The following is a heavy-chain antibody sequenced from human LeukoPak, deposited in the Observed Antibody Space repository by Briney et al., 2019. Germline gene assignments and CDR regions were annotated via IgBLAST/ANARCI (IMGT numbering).Heavy chain of an antibody. CDR2: ISTYNGNT. CDR3: ARSGYGSSWYYFDY. J-gene: IGHJ4*02. CDR1: GYTCTSYG. V-gene: IGHV1-18*01. Sequence: ASVKVSCKASGYTCTSYGISWVRQAPGQGLEWMGWISTYNGNTNYAQKLQGRVTVTTDTSTSTAYMELRRLKSDDTALYYCARSGYGSSWYYFDYWGQGTLVTVSS. D-gene: IGHD6-13*01.